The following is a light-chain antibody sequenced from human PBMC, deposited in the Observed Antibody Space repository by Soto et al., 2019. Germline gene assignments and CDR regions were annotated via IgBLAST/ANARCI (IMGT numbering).Light chain of an antibody. CDR3: QQSYSTPPVT. J-gene: IGKJ5*01. Sequence: DIQMTQSPSSLSASXXDRVXITCPASQSISNYLNWYQQKPGKAPKLLIYAASSLQSGFPSRFSGSGSGTDFTLTISSLQPEDFATYYCQQSYSTPPVTFGQGTRLEI. CDR1: QSISNY. CDR2: AAS. V-gene: IGKV1-39*01.